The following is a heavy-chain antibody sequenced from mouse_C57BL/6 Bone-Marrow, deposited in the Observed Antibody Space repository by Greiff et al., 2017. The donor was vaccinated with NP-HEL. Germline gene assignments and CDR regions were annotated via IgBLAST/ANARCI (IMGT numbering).Heavy chain of an antibody. CDR3: ARQLRLMAFAY. J-gene: IGHJ3*01. Sequence: QVQLQQPGAELVKPGASVKLSCKASGYTFTSYWMHWVKQRPGQGLEWIGMIHPNSGSTNYNEKFKSKATLTVDKSSSTAYMQLSSLTSEDSAVYCGARQLRLMAFAYWGQGTLVTVSA. D-gene: IGHD3-2*02. CDR1: GYTFTSYW. V-gene: IGHV1-64*01. CDR2: IHPNSGST.